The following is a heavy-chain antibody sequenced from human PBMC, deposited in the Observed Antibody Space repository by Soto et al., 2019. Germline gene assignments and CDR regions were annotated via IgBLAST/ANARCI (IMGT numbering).Heavy chain of an antibody. J-gene: IGHJ4*02. V-gene: IGHV3-23*01. Sequence: ESGGGLVQPGGSLRLSCAASGFTFSSYAMSWVRQTPERGLECVSAISNSGGSRYYADSVKGRFTISRDNSKNMVYLQVNSLRAEDTAVYYCAKSYGDGYYFDYWGQGTLVTVSS. CDR3: AKSYGDGYYFDY. CDR1: GFTFSSYA. D-gene: IGHD4-17*01. CDR2: ISNSGGSR.